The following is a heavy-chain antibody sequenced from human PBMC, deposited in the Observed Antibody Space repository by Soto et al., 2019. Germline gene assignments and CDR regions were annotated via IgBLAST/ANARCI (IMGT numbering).Heavy chain of an antibody. V-gene: IGHV4-4*02. D-gene: IGHD2-21*02. Sequence: SETLSLTCGVSGGTVASSHWWSWVRQSPGGGLEWIGNVYHTGDTNFNPSLQSRVTISVDKSNNQFSLRLNSLTAADTAVYFCAREIVTAGGNNYFDPCGPGTLVTVSS. CDR1: GGTVASSHW. CDR2: VYHTGDT. J-gene: IGHJ5*02. CDR3: AREIVTAGGNNYFDP.